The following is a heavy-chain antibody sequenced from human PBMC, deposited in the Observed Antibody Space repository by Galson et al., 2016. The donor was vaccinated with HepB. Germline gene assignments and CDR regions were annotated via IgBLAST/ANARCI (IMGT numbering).Heavy chain of an antibody. Sequence: SVKVSCKASGYTFTNYGINWVRQAPGQGLEWMGWISAYNGNTVHAQKFQGRVTMTTDTSTSTVYMELRSLRYDNTAVYFCARVGPLGSYDYWGQGTLVTVSS. CDR3: ARVGPLGSYDY. D-gene: IGHD7-27*01. V-gene: IGHV1-18*01. CDR1: GYTFTNYG. CDR2: ISAYNGNT. J-gene: IGHJ4*02.